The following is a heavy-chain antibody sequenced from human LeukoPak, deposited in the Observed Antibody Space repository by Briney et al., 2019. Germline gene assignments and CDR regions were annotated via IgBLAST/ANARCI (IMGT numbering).Heavy chain of an antibody. V-gene: IGHV3-33*01. J-gene: IGHJ5*02. Sequence: GGSLRLSCAASGFTFSSYGMHWVRQAPGKGLEWVAVIWYDGNNKYYADSVKGRFTISRDNSKNTLYLQMNSLRAEDTAVYYCARCYPARRYSSGNSGLDPWGQGTLVTVSS. CDR1: GFTFSSYG. CDR2: IWYDGNNK. D-gene: IGHD6-19*01. CDR3: ARCYPARRYSSGNSGLDP.